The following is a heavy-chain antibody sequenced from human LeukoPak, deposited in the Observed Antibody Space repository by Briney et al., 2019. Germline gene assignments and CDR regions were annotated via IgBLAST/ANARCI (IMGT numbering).Heavy chain of an antibody. CDR2: IYHSGST. V-gene: IGHV4-39*01. CDR3: ARRSEFDNTHYHYFDY. D-gene: IGHD2-15*01. J-gene: IGHJ4*02. Sequence: SETLSLTCTVSGGSIDSRSYYWDWIRQAPGKGLERIGTIYHSGSTEYNPSLKSRVAIFVDTSKNQFSLILHSVAAADTAVYYCARRSEFDNTHYHYFDYWGQGALVTVSS. CDR1: GGSIDSRSYY.